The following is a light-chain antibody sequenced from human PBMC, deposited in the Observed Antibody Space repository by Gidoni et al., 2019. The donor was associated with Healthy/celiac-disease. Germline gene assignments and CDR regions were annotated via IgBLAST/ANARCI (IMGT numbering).Light chain of an antibody. V-gene: IGKV1-39*01. Sequence: DIQRTQSPSSLSASVGDRVTITCRASQSISSYLNWYQQKPGKAPKLLIYAASSLTSGVPSRFSGSGSGTDFTLTISSLQPEDFAPYYCQQSYSTPGFTFXPXTKVDIK. CDR1: QSISSY. CDR2: AAS. J-gene: IGKJ3*01. CDR3: QQSYSTPGFT.